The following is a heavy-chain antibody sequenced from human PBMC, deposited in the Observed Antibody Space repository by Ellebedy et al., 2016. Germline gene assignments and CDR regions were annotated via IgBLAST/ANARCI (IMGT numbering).Heavy chain of an antibody. CDR1: GIVFSDFF. J-gene: IGHJ5*02. V-gene: IGHV3-23*01. D-gene: IGHD4-17*01. CDR3: RPGHYANL. Sequence: GESLKISCAASGIVFSDFFMSWVRRAPGKGLEWVATISAGGETTYFADSMRGRFTVSRDNSRSTLYLHMNSLRVDDTAVYYCRPGHYANLWGHGTLVTVSS. CDR2: ISAGGETT.